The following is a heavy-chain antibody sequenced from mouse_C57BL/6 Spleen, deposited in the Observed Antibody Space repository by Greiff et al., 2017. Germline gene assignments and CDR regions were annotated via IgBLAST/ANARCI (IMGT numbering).Heavy chain of an antibody. CDR2: INSDGGST. CDR3: ARQGRYSNGAMDY. CDR1: EYEFPSHD. J-gene: IGHJ4*01. D-gene: IGHD2-5*01. Sequence: VQLQQSGGGLVQPGESLKLSCESNEYEFPSHDMSWVRKTPEKRLELVAAINSDGGSTYYPDTMERRFIISRDNTKKTLYLQMSSLRSEDTALYYCARQGRYSNGAMDYWGQGTSVTVSS. V-gene: IGHV5-2*01.